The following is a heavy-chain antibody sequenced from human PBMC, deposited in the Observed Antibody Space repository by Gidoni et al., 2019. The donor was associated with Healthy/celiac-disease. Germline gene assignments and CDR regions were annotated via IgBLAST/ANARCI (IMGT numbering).Heavy chain of an antibody. Sequence: QGQLQESGPGLGKPSQTLFLTCTASGGPISSGDYYWSWIRQPPGKGLGWLGYLYYSGSTYYHPSLKSRVTISVDTSKNQFSLKLSSVTAADTAVYYCARVLTIFGVAPYFDYWGQGTLVTVSS. CDR1: GGPISSGDYY. V-gene: IGHV4-30-4*01. CDR2: LYYSGST. CDR3: ARVLTIFGVAPYFDY. J-gene: IGHJ4*02. D-gene: IGHD3-3*01.